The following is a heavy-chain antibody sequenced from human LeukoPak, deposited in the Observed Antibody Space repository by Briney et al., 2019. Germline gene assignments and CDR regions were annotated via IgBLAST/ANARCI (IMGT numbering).Heavy chain of an antibody. V-gene: IGHV1-46*01. J-gene: IGHJ4*02. CDR2: INPSGGST. CDR3: ATAKFGGNSYFDY. D-gene: IGHD4-23*01. CDR1: GYTFTSYF. Sequence: ASVKVSCKASGYTFTSYFIHWVRQAPGQGLEWMGIINPSGGSTNYAQKFQGRVTMTRDTSTSTVYMELSSLRSEDTAVYYCATAKFGGNSYFDYWGQGTLVTVSS.